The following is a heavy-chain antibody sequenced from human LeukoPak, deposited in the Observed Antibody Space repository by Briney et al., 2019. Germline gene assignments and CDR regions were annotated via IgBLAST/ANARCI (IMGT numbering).Heavy chain of an antibody. J-gene: IGHJ6*02. Sequence: GGSLRLSCAASGFAVINNYMSWVRQAPGKGLEWVSVLYSDGTTYYLDSVKGRFTISRDNSKNMLYLEMNSLRVEDTALYYCAKETSRYTDPPLGWYYAMDVWGQGTTVTVSS. CDR2: LYSDGTT. D-gene: IGHD2-2*02. CDR1: GFAVINNY. V-gene: IGHV3-66*01. CDR3: AKETSRYTDPPLGWYYAMDV.